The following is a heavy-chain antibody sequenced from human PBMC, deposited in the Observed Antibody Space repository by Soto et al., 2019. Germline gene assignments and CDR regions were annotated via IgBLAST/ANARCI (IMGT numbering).Heavy chain of an antibody. V-gene: IGHV4-34*01. D-gene: IGHD3-10*01. Sequence: QVQLQQWGAGLLKPSETLSLTCAVYGGSFSGYYWSWIRQPPGKGLEWIGEINHSGSTNYNPSLNSRVTISVDASKNQFSLKLSSVTAADTAVYYCARGVTWFGELSRTGYFDYWGQGTLVTVSS. CDR2: INHSGST. J-gene: IGHJ4*02. CDR1: GGSFSGYY. CDR3: ARGVTWFGELSRTGYFDY.